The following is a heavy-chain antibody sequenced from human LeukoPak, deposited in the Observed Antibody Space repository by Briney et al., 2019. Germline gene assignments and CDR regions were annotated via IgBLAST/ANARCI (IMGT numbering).Heavy chain of an antibody. CDR3: ARVGDIVATIHWFDP. J-gene: IGHJ5*02. D-gene: IGHD5-12*01. Sequence: SETLSLTCTVSGGSISSYYWSWIRQPPGKGLEWIGYIYYSGSTNYNPSLKSRVTISVDTSKNQFFLKLSSVTAADTAVYYCARVGDIVATIHWFDPWGQGTLVTVSS. V-gene: IGHV4-59*08. CDR1: GGSISSYY. CDR2: IYYSGST.